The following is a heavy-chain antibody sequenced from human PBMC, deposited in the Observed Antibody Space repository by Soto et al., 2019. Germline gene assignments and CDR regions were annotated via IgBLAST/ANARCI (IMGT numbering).Heavy chain of an antibody. CDR2: IDPSDSYT. D-gene: IGHD1-1*01. CDR1: GYSFTSYW. J-gene: IGHJ6*02. CDR3: ARHGNGNLYYGMDV. V-gene: IGHV5-10-1*01. Sequence: GESLKISCKGSGYSFTSYWFSWVRQMPGKGLEWMGRIDPSDSYTNYSPSFQGHVTISADKSISTAYLQWSSLKASDTAMYYCARHGNGNLYYGMDVWGQGTTVTVSS.